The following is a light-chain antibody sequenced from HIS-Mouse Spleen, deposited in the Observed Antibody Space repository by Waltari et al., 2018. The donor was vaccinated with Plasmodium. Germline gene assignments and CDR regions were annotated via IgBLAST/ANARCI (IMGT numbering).Light chain of an antibody. CDR3: QQRSNWPRVLT. V-gene: IGKV3-11*01. CDR2: DAS. Sequence: EIVLTQSPATLSLSPGERATLSCRASQSVSSYLAWYQKKPGQARRLPIYDASNRATGIPARFSGSGSGTDFTLTISSLEPEDFAVYYCQQRSNWPRVLTFGGGTKVEIK. CDR1: QSVSSY. J-gene: IGKJ4*01.